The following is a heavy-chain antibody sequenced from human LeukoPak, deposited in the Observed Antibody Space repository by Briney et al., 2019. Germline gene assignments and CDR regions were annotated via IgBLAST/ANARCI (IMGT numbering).Heavy chain of an antibody. CDR1: GFTFSSYE. CDR2: IGSSSSTI. CDR3: ARDHHRRLYDSQARDTFDI. D-gene: IGHD3-22*01. Sequence: GGSLRLSSAASGFTFSSYEMNWVRQAPGKGLEWVSYIGSSSSTIYYADSVKGRFTISRDNAKSSMYLQMDSLRADDTAVYYCARDHHRRLYDSQARDTFDIWGQGTMVTVSS. J-gene: IGHJ3*02. V-gene: IGHV3-48*01.